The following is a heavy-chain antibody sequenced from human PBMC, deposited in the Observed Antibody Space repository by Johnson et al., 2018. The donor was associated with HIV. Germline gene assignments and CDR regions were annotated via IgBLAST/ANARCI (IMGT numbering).Heavy chain of an antibody. CDR3: TTGLWGAYIVVVPAAPSAAFDI. CDR1: GFTFSSYG. D-gene: IGHD2-2*01. CDR2: IWYDGSNK. J-gene: IGHJ3*02. Sequence: QVQLVESGGGVVQPGRSLRLSCAASGFTFSSYGMHWVRQAPGKGLEWVAVIWYDGSNKYYADSVKGRFTISRDNSKNTLYLQMNSLKTEDTAVYYCTTGLWGAYIVVVPAAPSAAFDIWGQGTMVTVSS. V-gene: IGHV3-33*01.